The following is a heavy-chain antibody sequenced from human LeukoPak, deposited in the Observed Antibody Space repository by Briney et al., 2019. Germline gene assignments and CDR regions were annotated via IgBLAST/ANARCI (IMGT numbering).Heavy chain of an antibody. CDR1: GFTFSRDW. J-gene: IGHJ4*02. CDR2: ISDDGSIT. D-gene: IGHD3-16*01. CDR3: AKDATFGGVMAMYYFDY. Sequence: GGSLRLSCAASGFTFSRDWMHWVRQAPGRGLVWVSRISDDGSITTYADSVQGRFTISRDNAKSTVFLQMNSLRVEDTAVYYCAKDATFGGVMAMYYFDYWGQGTLVTVSS. V-gene: IGHV3-74*03.